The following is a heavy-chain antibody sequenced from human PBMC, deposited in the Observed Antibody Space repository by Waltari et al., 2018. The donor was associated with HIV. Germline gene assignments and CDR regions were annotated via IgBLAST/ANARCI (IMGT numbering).Heavy chain of an antibody. CDR1: GGSITSYY. J-gene: IGHJ5*02. D-gene: IGHD2-15*01. CDR2: IYYSGRT. V-gene: IGHV4-59*01. CDR3: ARDLVVAAAEGFDP. Sequence: QVELQESGPGLVKPSETLSLTCTVSGGSITSYYWSWIRQSPGLELDGIGHIYYSGRTTDNPSLKGRVIMSLDTSKNHSSLNLRSLSAADTAVYYCARDLVVAAAEGFDPWGQGILVTVSS.